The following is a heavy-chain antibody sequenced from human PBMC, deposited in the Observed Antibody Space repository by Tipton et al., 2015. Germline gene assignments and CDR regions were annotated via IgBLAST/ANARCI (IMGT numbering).Heavy chain of an antibody. D-gene: IGHD1-1*01. V-gene: IGHV4-59*07. CDR3: ARLRVAPTGGGFDY. Sequence: TLSLTCNASGGSISSYYWSWIRQPPGKGLEWFGFIYYSGSTNYNPSLKSRVTISVDTSKNQFSLKLRSVTAADTAVYYCARLRVAPTGGGFDYWGQGTLVTVSS. J-gene: IGHJ4*02. CDR2: IYYSGST. CDR1: GGSISSYY.